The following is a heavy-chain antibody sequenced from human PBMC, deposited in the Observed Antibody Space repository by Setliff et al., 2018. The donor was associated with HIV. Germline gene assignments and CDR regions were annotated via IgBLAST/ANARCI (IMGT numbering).Heavy chain of an antibody. Sequence: PSEPLSLTCTVSGGSISSYYWSWIRQSPGKGLEWIGYIYYRGSTNYNPSLKSRVTISIDTSKHQFSLKLSSVTAADTAVYYCSRARTYGDSGVYYMDVWGKGTTVTVSS. CDR3: SRARTYGDSGVYYMDV. D-gene: IGHD6-13*01. CDR1: GGSISSYY. V-gene: IGHV4-59*01. CDR2: IYYRGST. J-gene: IGHJ6*03.